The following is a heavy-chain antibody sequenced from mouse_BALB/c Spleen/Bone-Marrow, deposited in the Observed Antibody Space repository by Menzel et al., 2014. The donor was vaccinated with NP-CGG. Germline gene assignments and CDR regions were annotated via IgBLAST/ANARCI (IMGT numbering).Heavy chain of an antibody. D-gene: IGHD1-1*01. CDR1: GYSFTGYF. V-gene: IGHV1-20*01. J-gene: IGHJ2*01. CDR3: GRVYYYGSGYFDY. CDR2: INPYNGDA. Sequence: EVKLVESGPELVKPGASVKISCKASGYSFTGYFMHWVKQSHGKSLEWIGRINPYNGDAFYTQKFKGKATLTVDKSSSTAHMELRSLTAEDSAVYYCGRVYYYGSGYFDYWGQGTTLTVSS.